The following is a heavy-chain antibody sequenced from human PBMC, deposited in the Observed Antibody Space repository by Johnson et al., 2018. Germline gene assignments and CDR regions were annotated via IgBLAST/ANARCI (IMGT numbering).Heavy chain of an antibody. CDR3: ARTVAGIMGGFDI. CDR1: GFTFSSYS. V-gene: IGHV3-21*01. D-gene: IGHD6-19*01. J-gene: IGHJ3*02. Sequence: EVQLVESGGGLVKPGGSLRLSCVASGFTFSSYSMNWVRQAPGKGLEWVSSISSGSSYIYYPDSVKGRFTISRDNAKNSLYLQMNSLRAEDTAVYYCARTVAGIMGGFDIWGQGTMVTVSS. CDR2: ISSGSSYI.